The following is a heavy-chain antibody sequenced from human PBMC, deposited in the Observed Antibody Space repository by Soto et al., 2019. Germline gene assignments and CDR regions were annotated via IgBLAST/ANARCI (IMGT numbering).Heavy chain of an antibody. D-gene: IGHD6-19*01. Sequence: ASVKVSCKASGYTFTGYYMHWVRQAPGQGLEWMGWINPNSGGTNYAQKFRGWVTMTRDTSISTAYMELSRLRSDDTAVYYCARVSSGWYALDYWGQGTLVTVSS. V-gene: IGHV1-2*04. CDR1: GYTFTGYY. CDR3: ARVSSGWYALDY. J-gene: IGHJ4*02. CDR2: INPNSGGT.